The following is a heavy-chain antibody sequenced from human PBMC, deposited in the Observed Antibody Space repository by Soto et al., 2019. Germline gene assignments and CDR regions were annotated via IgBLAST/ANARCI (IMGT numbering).Heavy chain of an antibody. V-gene: IGHV2-5*02. CDR2: IYWDDDK. D-gene: IGHD6-19*01. CDR3: ARPYSSGWYRAQGVYFDY. CDR1: GLSLSTSGVG. Sequence: SGPTLVNPTQTLTLTCTYSGLSLSTSGVGVGWIRQPPGKALEWLALIYWDDDKRYSPSLKSRLTITKDTSKNQVVLTMTNMDPVDTATYYCARPYSSGWYRAQGVYFDYWGQGTLVTVSS. J-gene: IGHJ4*02.